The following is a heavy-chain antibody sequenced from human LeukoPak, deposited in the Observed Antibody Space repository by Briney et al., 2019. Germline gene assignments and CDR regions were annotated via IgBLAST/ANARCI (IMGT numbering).Heavy chain of an antibody. V-gene: IGHV3-30*18. CDR1: GFTFSSYG. Sequence: GGSLRLSCAASGFTFSSYGMHWVRQAPGKGLEWVAVISYDGSNKYYADSVKGRVTISRDNSKNTLYLQMNSLRAEDTAVYYCAKESDGDYDIDYWGQGTLVTVSS. D-gene: IGHD4-17*01. CDR3: AKESDGDYDIDY. J-gene: IGHJ4*02. CDR2: ISYDGSNK.